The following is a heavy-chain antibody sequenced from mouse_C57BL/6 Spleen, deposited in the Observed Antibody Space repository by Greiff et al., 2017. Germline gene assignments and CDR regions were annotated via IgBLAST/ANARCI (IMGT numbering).Heavy chain of an antibody. Sequence: VQLQQPGAELVKPGASVKLSCKASGYTFTSYWMQWVKQRPGQGLEWIGEIDPSDSYTNYNQKFKGKATLTVDTSSSTAYMQLSSLTSEDSAVYYCARSTAERYFGVWGTGTTVTVSS. CDR3: ARSTAERYFGV. J-gene: IGHJ1*03. CDR2: IDPSDSYT. D-gene: IGHD4-1*02. CDR1: GYTFTSYW. V-gene: IGHV1-50*01.